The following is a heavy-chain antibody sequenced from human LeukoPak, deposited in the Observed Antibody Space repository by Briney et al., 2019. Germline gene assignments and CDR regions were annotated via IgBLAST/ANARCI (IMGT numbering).Heavy chain of an antibody. CDR2: LYSGSST. V-gene: IGHV3-53*01. Sequence: PGGSLRLSCATSGFTVSTNYMNWVRQAPGKGLEWVSILYSGSSTYYADSVEGRFTISRDSSKNTLFLQMNDLGAEDTAVYYCARVGDHFHWYLDLWGRGTLVTVSS. J-gene: IGHJ2*01. D-gene: IGHD3-3*02. CDR3: ARVGDHFHWYLDL. CDR1: GFTVSTNY.